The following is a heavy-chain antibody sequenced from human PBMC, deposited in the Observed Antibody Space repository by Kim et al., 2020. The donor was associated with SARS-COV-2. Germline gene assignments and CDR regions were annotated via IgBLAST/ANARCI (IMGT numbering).Heavy chain of an antibody. CDR3: ARDRGRVCSSTSCYDYGMDV. J-gene: IGHJ6*02. Sequence: SETLSLTCTVSGGSISSGGDYWSWIRQHPGKGLEWIGYIYYSGSTHYNPSLKSRVTISVDTSKNQFSLKLSSVTAADTAVYYCARDRGRVCSSTSCYDYGMDVWGQGTTVTVSS. D-gene: IGHD2-2*01. CDR1: GGSISSGGDY. CDR2: IYYSGST. V-gene: IGHV4-31*03.